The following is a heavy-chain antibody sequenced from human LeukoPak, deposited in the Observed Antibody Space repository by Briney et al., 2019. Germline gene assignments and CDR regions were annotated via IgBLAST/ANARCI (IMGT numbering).Heavy chain of an antibody. CDR3: ARRKGYCSGGSCYGGWFDP. V-gene: IGHV4-39*07. J-gene: IGHJ5*02. CDR1: GGSISNSNYY. Sequence: SETLSLTCTVSGGSISNSNYYWGWIRQPPGKGLEWIGEINHSGSTNYNPSLKSRVTISVDTSKNQFSLKLSSVTAADTAVYYCARRKGYCSGGSCYGGWFDPWGQGTLVTVSS. CDR2: INHSGST. D-gene: IGHD2-15*01.